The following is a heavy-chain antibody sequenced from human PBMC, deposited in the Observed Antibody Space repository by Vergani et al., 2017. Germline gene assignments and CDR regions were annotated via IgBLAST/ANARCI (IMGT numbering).Heavy chain of an antibody. V-gene: IGHV5-51*01. Sequence: EVMLVQSGAEVKKPGESLKISCKYSESSFISNEIAWLRQMSGKGLQWMGNINPIDSKIAYSPSFQGQAIMSLDKSITTAYLQWLSLKASDTAIYYCTRHVPCGDGACLHFDHWCQGTQVTVSS. CDR2: INPIDSKI. J-gene: IGHJ4*02. D-gene: IGHD2-21*01. CDR3: TRHVPCGDGACLHFDH. CDR1: ESSFISNE.